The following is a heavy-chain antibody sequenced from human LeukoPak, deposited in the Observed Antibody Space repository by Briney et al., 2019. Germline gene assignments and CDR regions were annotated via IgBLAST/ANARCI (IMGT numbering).Heavy chain of an antibody. CDR1: GYTLTELS. V-gene: IGHV1-24*01. Sequence: APVKVSCKVSGYTLTELSMHWVRQAPGKGLEWMGGFDPEDGETIYAQKFQGRITMTEDTSTDTAYMELSSLRSEDTAVYYCATSRRWDSSGWYHPPAFDYWGQGTLVTVSS. D-gene: IGHD6-19*01. CDR2: FDPEDGET. CDR3: ATSRRWDSSGWYHPPAFDY. J-gene: IGHJ4*02.